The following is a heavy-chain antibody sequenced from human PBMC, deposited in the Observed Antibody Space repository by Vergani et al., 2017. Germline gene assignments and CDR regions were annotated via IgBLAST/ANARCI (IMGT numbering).Heavy chain of an antibody. CDR3: AGPQETSAYYYGGFDY. J-gene: IGHJ4*02. CDR1: GFTFSTYA. D-gene: IGHD3-22*01. CDR2: ISSDGGST. Sequence: EVQLLESGGGLVQPGGSLRLLCAASGFTFSTYAMICVRQAPGKGLEWVSTISSDGGSTYYADSVKGRFTISRDNSKNTLSLQMNSLTAEDTAIYYCAGPQETSAYYYGGFDYWGQGILVTVSS. V-gene: IGHV3-23*01.